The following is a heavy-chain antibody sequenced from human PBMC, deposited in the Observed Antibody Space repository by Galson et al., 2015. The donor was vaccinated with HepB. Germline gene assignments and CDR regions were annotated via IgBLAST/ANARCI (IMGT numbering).Heavy chain of an antibody. Sequence: ETLSLTCTVSGGSVSSGSYYWSWIRQPPGKGLEWIGYIYYSGSTNYNPSLKSRVTISVDTSKNQFSLKLSSVTAADTAVYYCAGEVGYGDYIRFDPWGQGTLVTVSS. CDR1: GGSVSSGSYY. D-gene: IGHD4-17*01. CDR3: AGEVGYGDYIRFDP. J-gene: IGHJ5*02. V-gene: IGHV4-61*01. CDR2: IYYSGST.